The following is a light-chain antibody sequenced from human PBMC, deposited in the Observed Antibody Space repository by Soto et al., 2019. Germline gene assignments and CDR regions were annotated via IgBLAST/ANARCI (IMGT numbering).Light chain of an antibody. CDR2: EGF. J-gene: IGLJ3*02. CDR3: CSYAGRSTSDVL. CDR1: SSDVGGSGL. Sequence: QSVLTQPASLSGSPGQSITISCTGTSSDVGGSGLVSWYQFHPGKAPKLLIFEGFKRPSGISNRFSGSKSGSTASLTISGLQAEDEADYYCCSYAGRSTSDVLFGGGTKLTVL. V-gene: IGLV2-23*01.